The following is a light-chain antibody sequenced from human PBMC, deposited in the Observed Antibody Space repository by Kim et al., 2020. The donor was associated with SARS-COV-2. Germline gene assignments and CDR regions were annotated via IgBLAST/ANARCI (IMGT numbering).Light chain of an antibody. CDR2: GAS. CDR3: QQYGSSPPYT. V-gene: IGKV3-20*01. CDR1: QSVSSSY. J-gene: IGKJ2*01. Sequence: SPGERATLSCRASQSVSSSYLAWYQQNPGQAPRLLIYGASSRATGIPDRFSGSGSGTDFTLTISRLEPEDFAVYYCQQYGSSPPYTFGQGTKLEI.